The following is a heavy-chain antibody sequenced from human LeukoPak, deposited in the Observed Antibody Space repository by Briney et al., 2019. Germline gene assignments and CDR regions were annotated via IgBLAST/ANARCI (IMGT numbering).Heavy chain of an antibody. Sequence: GGSLRLSCAASGFTFSSYSMNWVRQAPGQGLEWVSSISSSSSYIYYADSVKGRFTISRDNAKNSLYLQMNSLRAEDTAVYYCARGGSSWYLDDAFDIWGQGTMVTVSS. J-gene: IGHJ3*02. CDR3: ARGGSSWYLDDAFDI. CDR1: GFTFSSYS. CDR2: ISSSSSYI. V-gene: IGHV3-21*01. D-gene: IGHD6-13*01.